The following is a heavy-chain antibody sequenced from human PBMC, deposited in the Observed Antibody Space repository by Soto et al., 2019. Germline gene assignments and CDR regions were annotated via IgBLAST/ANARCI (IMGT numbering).Heavy chain of an antibody. CDR3: ARGVRGTTFYYFDY. V-gene: IGHV3-48*03. D-gene: IGHD1-1*01. CDR2: ISSSGSTI. CDR1: GFTFSSYE. Sequence: LGLSCAASGFTFSSYEMNWVRQAPGKGLEWVSYISSSGSTIYYADSVKGRFTISRDNAKNSLYLQMNSLRAEDTAVYYCARGVRGTTFYYFDYWGQGTLVTVSS. J-gene: IGHJ4*02.